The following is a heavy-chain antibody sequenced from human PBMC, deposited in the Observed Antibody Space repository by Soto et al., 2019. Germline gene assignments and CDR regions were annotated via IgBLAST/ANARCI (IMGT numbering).Heavy chain of an antibody. V-gene: IGHV3-23*01. J-gene: IGHJ3*02. Sequence: EVQLLDSGGGLVQPGGSLRLSCVVSGFTFSRYAMSWVRQAPGKGLEWVSAISASGAYTHYADSVKGRFTISRDNSVSALYLQMNSLRIEDSAVYYCAHPRGYGVFDAYDIWGQGTMVTVSS. CDR3: AHPRGYGVFDAYDI. CDR1: GFTFSRYA. D-gene: IGHD4-17*01. CDR2: ISASGAYT.